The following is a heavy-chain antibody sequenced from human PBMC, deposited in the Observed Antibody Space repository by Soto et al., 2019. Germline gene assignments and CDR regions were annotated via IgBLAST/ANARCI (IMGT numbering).Heavy chain of an antibody. J-gene: IGHJ5*02. V-gene: IGHV4-34*01. Sequence: PSETLSLTCGVYNGSLHGPIWSWIRQPPGKGLEWIGEINHYGTINYNPSLRSRLTISVDRSRNQISLNLRSVTAADTAVYYCATGGGLLASRMVHFDPWGPGTLVTVSS. CDR2: INHYGTI. CDR3: ATGGGLLASRMVHFDP. CDR1: NGSLHGPI. D-gene: IGHD1-1*01.